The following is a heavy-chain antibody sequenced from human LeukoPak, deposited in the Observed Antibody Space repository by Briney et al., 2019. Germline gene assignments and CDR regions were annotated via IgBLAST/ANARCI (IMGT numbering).Heavy chain of an antibody. CDR3: AKDGYYCSSTSCYAIYYYYYMDV. J-gene: IGHJ6*03. CDR1: GFTFSSYA. Sequence: GGSLRLSCAASGFTFSSYAMSWVRQAPGKGPEWVSAISGSGGSTYYADSVKGRFTISRDNSKNTLYLQMNSLRAEDTAVYYCAKDGYYCSSTSCYAIYYYYYMDVWGKGTTVTVSS. CDR2: ISGSGGST. D-gene: IGHD2-2*01. V-gene: IGHV3-23*01.